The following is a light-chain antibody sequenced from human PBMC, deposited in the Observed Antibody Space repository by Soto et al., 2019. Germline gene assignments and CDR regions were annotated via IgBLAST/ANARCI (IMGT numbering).Light chain of an antibody. CDR3: LQHNTYPYT. V-gene: IGKV1-17*03. J-gene: IGKJ2*01. CDR2: AAS. Sequence: DIQMTQSPSAMSASVGDRVTITWRASQGIRNFLAWFQQRPGEVPKRLNYAASSLDGGVPSRFSGSGSVTQFTITISSLEHEDFATYYCLQHNTYPYTFCQGTKVEIK. CDR1: QGIRNF.